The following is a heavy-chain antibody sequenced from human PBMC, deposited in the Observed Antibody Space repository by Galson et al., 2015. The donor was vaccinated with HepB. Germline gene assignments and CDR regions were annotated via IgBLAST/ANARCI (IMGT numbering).Heavy chain of an antibody. Sequence: SVKVSCKASGYTFTSYHMHWVRQAPGQGLEWMGIINPSGGSTSYAQKFQGRVTMTRDTSTSTVYMELSSLRSEDTAVYYCARDCLTQYYYDSSGYYPYYGMDVWGQGTTVTVSS. CDR3: ARDCLTQYYYDSSGYYPYYGMDV. J-gene: IGHJ6*02. CDR2: INPSGGST. CDR1: GYTFTSYH. D-gene: IGHD3-22*01. V-gene: IGHV1-46*01.